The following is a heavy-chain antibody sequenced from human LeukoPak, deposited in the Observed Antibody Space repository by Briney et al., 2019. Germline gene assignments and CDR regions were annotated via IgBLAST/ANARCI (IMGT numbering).Heavy chain of an antibody. V-gene: IGHV3-53*01. D-gene: IGHD2-2*02. CDR3: ARADTPYYFDS. J-gene: IGHJ4*02. CDR1: AFTVSNNY. CDR2: IYIAGST. Sequence: PGGSLRLSWAASAFTVSNNYMNWVRQAPGKGLEWVSIIYIAGSTYYADSVKGRFTISRDNSKNTLYLQMDSLRVEDTAVYYCARADTPYYFDSWGQGTLVTVSS.